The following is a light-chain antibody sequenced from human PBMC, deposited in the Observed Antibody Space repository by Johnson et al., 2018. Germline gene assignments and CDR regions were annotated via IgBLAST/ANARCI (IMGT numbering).Light chain of an antibody. CDR2: ENN. CDR1: SSNIGNNY. V-gene: IGLV1-51*02. Sequence: QSVLTQPPSVSAAPGQKVTISFSGSSSNIGNNYVSWYQQLPGTAPKLLIYENNKRPSGIPDRFSVSKSGTSATLGITGLQTGDEADYYCGTWDSSLRAGNVFGTGTKVTVL. CDR3: GTWDSSLRAGNV. J-gene: IGLJ1*01.